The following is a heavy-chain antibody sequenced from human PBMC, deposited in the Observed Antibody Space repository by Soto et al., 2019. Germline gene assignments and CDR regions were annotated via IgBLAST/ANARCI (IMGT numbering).Heavy chain of an antibody. D-gene: IGHD3-22*01. CDR3: ARGWGYDSNDYYYAY. V-gene: IGHV1-69*01. Sequence: QVQLVQSGAEVRKPGSSVKVSCKASGGTFSRHAISWVRQAPGQGLEWTGGISPIFGTANHAQQFQVRVTIIADEYTSTVYMELSSLRSEDTAMYYCARGWGYDSNDYYYAYWGQGTLVIVSS. CDR2: ISPIFGTA. J-gene: IGHJ4*02. CDR1: GGTFSRHA.